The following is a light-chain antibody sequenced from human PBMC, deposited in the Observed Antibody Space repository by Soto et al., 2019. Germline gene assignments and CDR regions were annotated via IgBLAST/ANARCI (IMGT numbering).Light chain of an antibody. CDR2: WAS. CDR3: HHYDNSPTSI. J-gene: IGKJ3*01. Sequence: DIVMTQSPDSLAVSLGERATINCKSSQTLLYSSNNYNYLAWYQQKPGQPPKLLIYWASTRESGVPDRFSGSGSGTDFTLTISSLQAEDVAVYYCHHYDNSPTSIFGPGAKVDIK. V-gene: IGKV4-1*01. CDR1: QTLLYSSNNYNY.